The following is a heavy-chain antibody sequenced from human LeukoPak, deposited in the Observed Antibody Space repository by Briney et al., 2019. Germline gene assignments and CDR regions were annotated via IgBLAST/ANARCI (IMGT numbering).Heavy chain of an antibody. CDR3: ARDPETNWGWDFDS. CDR2: ISSSYSTI. D-gene: IGHD7-27*01. CDR1: GFTFSSYG. Sequence: GGSLRLSCAASGFTFSSYGMNWVRQAPGKGLEWVSYISSSYSTIYYADSVKGRFTISRDNAKNSLYLQMNSLRAEDTAVYYCARDPETNWGWDFDSWGQGTLVTVSS. V-gene: IGHV3-48*01. J-gene: IGHJ4*02.